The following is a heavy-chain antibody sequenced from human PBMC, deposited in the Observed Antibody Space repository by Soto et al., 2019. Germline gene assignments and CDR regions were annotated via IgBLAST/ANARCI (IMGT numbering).Heavy chain of an antibody. J-gene: IGHJ6*02. D-gene: IGHD3-22*01. CDR1: GGSISSSSYY. V-gene: IGHV4-39*01. Sequence: QLQLQESGPGLVKPSETLSLTCTVSGGSISSSSYYWGWIRQPPGKGLEWIGSIYYSGSTYYNPSLKSRVTIAVETSKNQFSLKLSSVTAADTALYYCARQVVMTEVEDVWGQGTTLTVCS. CDR3: ARQVVMTEVEDV. CDR2: IYYSGST.